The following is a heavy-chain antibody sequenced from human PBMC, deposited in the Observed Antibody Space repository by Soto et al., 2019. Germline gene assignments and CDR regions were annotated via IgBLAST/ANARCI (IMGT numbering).Heavy chain of an antibody. CDR1: GYTFSDYG. J-gene: IGHJ2*01. V-gene: IGHV1-18*04. CDR2: ISISSGNT. CDR3: ARSYNYGSYWYFDL. D-gene: IGHD3-10*01. Sequence: VKVSCKASGYTFSDYGITWVRQAPGQGLEWMGWISISSGNTHFEESLQGRVTMTSDKTSTAYMELWRLRSDDSAMYYCARSYNYGSYWYFDLWGRGTLVTVSS.